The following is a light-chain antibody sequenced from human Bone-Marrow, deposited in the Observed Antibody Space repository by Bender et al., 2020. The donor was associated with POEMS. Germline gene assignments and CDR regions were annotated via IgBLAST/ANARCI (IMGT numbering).Light chain of an antibody. J-gene: IGLJ3*02. Sequence: QSALTQPASVSGSPGQSITISCTGTSTDVGGYNYVSWYQQYPGKAPKLIIYEVTNRPSGVSNRFSGSKSDNTASLTISGLQAEDEADYFCSSYTISSSWVFGGGTKLTVL. V-gene: IGLV2-14*03. CDR2: EVT. CDR1: STDVGGYNY. CDR3: SSYTISSSWV.